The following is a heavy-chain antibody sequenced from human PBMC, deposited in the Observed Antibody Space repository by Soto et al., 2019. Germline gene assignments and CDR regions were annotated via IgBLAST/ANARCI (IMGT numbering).Heavy chain of an antibody. V-gene: IGHV6-1*01. D-gene: IGHD1-26*01. CDR1: GDSVSSNSAA. J-gene: IGHJ5*02. Sequence: SQTLSLTCVISGDSVSSNSAAWNWIRQSPSRGLEWLGRTYYRSQWYSDYEVAVKGRITINPDTSKNQFSLQLNSVTPEDTALYYCAREEILVAYNWFDPWGQGTLVTVSS. CDR3: AREEILVAYNWFDP. CDR2: TYYRSQWYS.